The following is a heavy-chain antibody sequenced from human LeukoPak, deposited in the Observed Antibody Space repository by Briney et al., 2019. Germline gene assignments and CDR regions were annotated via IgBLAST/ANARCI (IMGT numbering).Heavy chain of an antibody. CDR2: MCGTAGCT. D-gene: IGHD3-22*01. V-gene: IGHV3-23*01. CDR3: AKDRPNFHENSGHYYRRDGDS. J-gene: IGHJ5*01. CDR1: GFTFSSYS. Sequence: PGGSLRLSCAASGFTFSSYSMNWVRQAPGKGLEWVASMCGTAGCTFYPDSVKGRFTISRDNSKNLLYLRMNSLTAEATAIYYCAKDRPNFHENSGHYYRRDGDSWGQGTLVTVSS.